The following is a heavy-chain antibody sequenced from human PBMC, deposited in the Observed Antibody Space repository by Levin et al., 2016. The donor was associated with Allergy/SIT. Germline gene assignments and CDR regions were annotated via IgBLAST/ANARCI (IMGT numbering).Heavy chain of an antibody. V-gene: IGHV4-34*01. J-gene: IGHJ4*02. CDR1: GGSFSGYY. CDR3: ARSLIVWFGELLYHYYFDY. CDR2: INHSGST. Sequence: SETLSLTCAVYGGSFSGYYWSWIRQPPGKGLEWIGEINHSGSTNYNPSLKSRVTMSVDTSKNQFSLKLSSVTAADTAVYYCARSLIVWFGELLYHYYFDYWGQGTLVTVSS. D-gene: IGHD3-10*01.